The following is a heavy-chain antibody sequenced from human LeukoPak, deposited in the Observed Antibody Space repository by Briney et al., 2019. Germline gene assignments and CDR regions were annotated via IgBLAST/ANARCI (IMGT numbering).Heavy chain of an antibody. D-gene: IGHD3-10*01. Sequence: PSETLSLTCTVSGGSISSGGYYWSWIRQHPGKGLEWIGYIYYSGSTYYNPSLKSRVTISVDTSKNQFSLKLSSVTAADTAVYYCAIVYYGSGKAFDYWGQGTLVTVSS. CDR2: IYYSGST. CDR1: GGSISSGGYY. J-gene: IGHJ4*02. V-gene: IGHV4-31*03. CDR3: AIVYYGSGKAFDY.